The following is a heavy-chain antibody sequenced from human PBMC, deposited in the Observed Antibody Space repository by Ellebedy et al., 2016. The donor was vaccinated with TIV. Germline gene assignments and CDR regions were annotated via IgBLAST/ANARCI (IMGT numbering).Heavy chain of an antibody. Sequence: GESLKISCAASGFSFRSYWMSWVRQAPGKGLEWVANIYQDGGVQYYVDSVKGRFTISRDNADNSLFLQMNSPRAEDTAVYYCARRGSYGDYAVQINSWFDTWGRGTLVAVSS. CDR3: ARRGSYGDYAVQINSWFDT. V-gene: IGHV3-7*01. J-gene: IGHJ5*02. D-gene: IGHD4-17*01. CDR1: GFSFRSYW. CDR2: IYQDGGVQ.